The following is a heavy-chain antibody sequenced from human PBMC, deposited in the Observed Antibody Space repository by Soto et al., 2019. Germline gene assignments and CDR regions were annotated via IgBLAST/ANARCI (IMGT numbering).Heavy chain of an antibody. V-gene: IGHV4-30-2*01. CDR3: AKFDYDYYALDV. CDR1: GASVSSGGYS. CDR2: ISPFGTP. D-gene: IGHD3-9*01. J-gene: IGHJ6*02. Sequence: PSETLSLTCSVSGASVSSGGYSWSWIRQPPGKGLEWIGFISPFGTPDYNPSLKSRVTISVDRSKNHISLELSSVTAADTAVYYCAKFDYDYYALDVWGQGTTVTVSS.